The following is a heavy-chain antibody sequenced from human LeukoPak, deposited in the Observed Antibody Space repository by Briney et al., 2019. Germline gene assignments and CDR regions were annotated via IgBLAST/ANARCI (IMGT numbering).Heavy chain of an antibody. V-gene: IGHV4-59*08. D-gene: IGHD3-9*01. CDR2: IYYSGST. J-gene: IGHJ5*02. CDR1: RGSISSYY. CDR3: ARHSSYDILTGYLEGWFDP. Sequence: SETLSLTCTVSRGSISSYYWSWIRQPPGKGLEWIGYIYYSGSTNYNPSLKSRVTISVDTSKNQFSLKLSSVTAADTAVYYCARHSSYDILTGYLEGWFDPWGQGTLVTVSS.